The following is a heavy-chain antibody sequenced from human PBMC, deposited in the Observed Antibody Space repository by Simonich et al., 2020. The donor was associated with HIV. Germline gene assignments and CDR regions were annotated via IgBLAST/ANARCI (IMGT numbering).Heavy chain of an antibody. CDR3: ARLTAGGLGEYFQH. CDR2: INHSGRT. Sequence: QVQLQQWGAGLLKPSETLSLTCAVYGGSFSGYYWSCIRQPPGKGLEWIGEINHSGRTNYNPSLKSRVTISVDTSKNQFSLKLSSVTAADTAVYYCARLTAGGLGEYFQHWGQGTLVTVSS. CDR1: GGSFSGYY. D-gene: IGHD6-13*01. V-gene: IGHV4-34*01. J-gene: IGHJ1*01.